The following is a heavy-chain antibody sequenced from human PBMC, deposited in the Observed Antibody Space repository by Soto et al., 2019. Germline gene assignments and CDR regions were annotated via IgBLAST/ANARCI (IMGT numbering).Heavy chain of an antibody. V-gene: IGHV4-59*08. Sequence: SETLSLTCTVSGRSMIRYYFSWIRQPPGRGLEWIGFIYYAGSTKYNPSLNSRVTISVDTSKNQFSLTVTSVTAADTAVYYCARRIVATDTFDYWGQGTLVTVSS. J-gene: IGHJ4*02. CDR2: IYYAGST. CDR1: GRSMIRYY. D-gene: IGHD5-12*01. CDR3: ARRIVATDTFDY.